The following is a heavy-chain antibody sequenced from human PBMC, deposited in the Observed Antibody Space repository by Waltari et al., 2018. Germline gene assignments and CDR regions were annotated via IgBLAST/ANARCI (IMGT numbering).Heavy chain of an antibody. Sequence: QITLKESGPTLVKPTQTLTLTCTFSGFSLRPSGVGVGWIRQPPGKALGWLALIYWNDDKRYSPSLKSRLTITKDTSKNQVVLTMTNMDPVDTATYYCAHRRGGRNPPGYFQHWGQGTLVTVSS. V-gene: IGHV2-5*01. CDR2: IYWNDDK. J-gene: IGHJ1*01. CDR1: GFSLRPSGVG. D-gene: IGHD3-16*01. CDR3: AHRRGGRNPPGYFQH.